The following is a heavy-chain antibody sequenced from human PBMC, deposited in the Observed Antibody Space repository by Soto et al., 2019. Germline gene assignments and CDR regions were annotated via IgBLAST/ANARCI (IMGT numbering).Heavy chain of an antibody. CDR2: ISSTSSHI. CDR1: GLTLSDYY. Sequence: LTCAASGLTLSDYYMSCIRQAPGKGLEWVSYISSTSSHIHYADSVKGRFTISRDNAKNSLYLQMNSLRAEDTAVYYCARDPAADGYYGMDVWGQGTTVTVSS. J-gene: IGHJ6*02. D-gene: IGHD6-13*01. CDR3: ARDPAADGYYGMDV. V-gene: IGHV3-11*06.